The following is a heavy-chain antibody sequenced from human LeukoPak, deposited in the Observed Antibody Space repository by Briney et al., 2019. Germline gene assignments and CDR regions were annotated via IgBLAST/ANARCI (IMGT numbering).Heavy chain of an antibody. J-gene: IGHJ4*02. Sequence: PSETLSLTCTVSGGSISSYYWSWIRQPAGKGLEWIGRIYTSGSTNYNPSLKSRVTMSVDPSKNQFSLKLSSVTAADTAVYYCARGRRVRGVSGFDYWGQGTLVTVSS. CDR2: IYTSGST. D-gene: IGHD3-10*01. CDR3: ARGRRVRGVSGFDY. CDR1: GGSISSYY. V-gene: IGHV4-4*07.